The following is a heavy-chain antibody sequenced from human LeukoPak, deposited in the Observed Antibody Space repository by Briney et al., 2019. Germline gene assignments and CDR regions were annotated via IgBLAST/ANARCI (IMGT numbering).Heavy chain of an antibody. V-gene: IGHV3-21*01. Sequence: GGSLRLSCAASGFTFSSYSMNWVRQAPGKGLEWVSSISRGSGSIYYADSLKGRVTISRDNAKNSLSLQMNSLRVEDTAVYYCARAPPYCGGDCSDWYFDLWGRGTLVTVSS. CDR3: ARAPPYCGGDCSDWYFDL. D-gene: IGHD2-21*02. CDR2: ISRGSGSI. CDR1: GFTFSSYS. J-gene: IGHJ2*01.